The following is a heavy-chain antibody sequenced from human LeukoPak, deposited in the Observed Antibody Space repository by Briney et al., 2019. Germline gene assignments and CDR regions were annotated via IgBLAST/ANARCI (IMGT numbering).Heavy chain of an antibody. CDR1: GFTFSSYW. CDR2: GSSDGSTT. D-gene: IGHD2-8*01. Sequence: PGGSLRLSCAASGFTFSSYWMQWVRQAPGKGLEWVSRGSSDGSTTTYADSVKGRFTISRDNGKNTLYLQTNSLRAEDTAVYYCARDADGPGSLIDYWGQGTLVTVSS. V-gene: IGHV3-74*01. CDR3: ARDADGPGSLIDY. J-gene: IGHJ4*02.